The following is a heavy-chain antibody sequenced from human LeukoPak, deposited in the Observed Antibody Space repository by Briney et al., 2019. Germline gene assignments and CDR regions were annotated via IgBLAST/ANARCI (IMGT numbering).Heavy chain of an antibody. CDR1: GFTFKTHA. V-gene: IGHV3-23*01. CDR2: IDDSGVIR. D-gene: IGHD1-14*01. Sequence: GGSLRLSCAASGFTFKTHAMSWVRQAPGKGLEWVSRIDDSGVIRSYADSVKGRFTISRDNPKNTLFLQVNSLRVEDTAVYYCAKGGLTTPLHYWGQGTLVTVSS. CDR3: AKGGLTTPLHY. J-gene: IGHJ4*02.